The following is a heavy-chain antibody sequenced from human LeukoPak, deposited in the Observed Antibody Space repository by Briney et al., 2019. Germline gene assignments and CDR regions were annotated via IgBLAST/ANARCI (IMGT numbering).Heavy chain of an antibody. Sequence: ASVKVSCKASGGTFSSYAISWVRQAPGQGLEWMGRIIPILGIATYAQKFQGRVTITADKSTSTAYMELSSLRSEDTAVYYCASPSRGNTGATSFDYWGQGTLVTVSS. CDR2: IIPILGIA. J-gene: IGHJ4*02. D-gene: IGHD1-26*01. CDR1: GGTFSSYA. CDR3: ASPSRGNTGATSFDY. V-gene: IGHV1-69*04.